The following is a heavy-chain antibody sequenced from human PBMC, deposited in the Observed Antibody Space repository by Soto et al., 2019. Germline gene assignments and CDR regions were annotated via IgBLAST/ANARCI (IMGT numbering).Heavy chain of an antibody. Sequence: ASVKVSCRASGYTFTSYAMHWVRQAPGQRLEWMGWINAGNGNTKYSQKFQGRVTITRDTSASTAYMELSSLRSEDTAVYYCAREQIQLWAYDYWGQGTLVTVSS. V-gene: IGHV1-3*01. CDR2: INAGNGNT. CDR3: AREQIQLWAYDY. J-gene: IGHJ4*02. CDR1: GYTFTSYA. D-gene: IGHD5-18*01.